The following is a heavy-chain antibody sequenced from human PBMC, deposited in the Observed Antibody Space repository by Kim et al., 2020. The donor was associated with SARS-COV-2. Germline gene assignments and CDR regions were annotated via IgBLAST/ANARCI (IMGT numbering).Heavy chain of an antibody. V-gene: IGHV3-30*18. CDR1: GFTFSSYG. J-gene: IGHJ4*02. CDR2: ISYDGSNK. CDR3: AKTPGGSGWWGGTDY. Sequence: GGSLRLSCAASGFTFSSYGMHWVRQAPGKGLEWVAVISYDGSNKYYADSVKGRFTISRDNSNNTLYLQMNSLTAEDTAVYYCAKTPGGSGWWGGTDYWGQGPLVTVSS. D-gene: IGHD6-19*01.